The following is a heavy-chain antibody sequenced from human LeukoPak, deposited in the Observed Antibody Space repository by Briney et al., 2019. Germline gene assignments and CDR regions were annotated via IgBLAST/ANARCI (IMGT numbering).Heavy chain of an antibody. V-gene: IGHV1-2*02. D-gene: IGHD7-27*01. CDR2: IKPNSGGT. CDR1: GYTFTSYG. CDR3: ARDAETLINWGSADYFDY. Sequence: ASVKVSCKAPGYTFTSYGISWVRQAPGQELEWMGWIKPNSGGTDYAQKFQGRVTMTRDTSISTAYMELSRLTSDDTAVYYCARDAETLINWGSADYFDYWGQGTLVTVSS. J-gene: IGHJ4*02.